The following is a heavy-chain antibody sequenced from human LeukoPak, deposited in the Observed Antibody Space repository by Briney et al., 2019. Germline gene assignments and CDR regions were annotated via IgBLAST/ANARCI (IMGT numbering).Heavy chain of an antibody. J-gene: IGHJ4*02. CDR2: INHSGGT. CDR1: GRSFTGYY. Sequence: SETLSLTCAVYGRSFTGYYWSWFRQPPGKGLEWIAEINHSGGTNYNPSLKSRVTISVDTSKNQFSLKLSSVTAADTAVYYCARQGSSSRRTLDYWGQGTLVTVSS. V-gene: IGHV4-34*01. D-gene: IGHD6-13*01. CDR3: ARQGSSSRRTLDY.